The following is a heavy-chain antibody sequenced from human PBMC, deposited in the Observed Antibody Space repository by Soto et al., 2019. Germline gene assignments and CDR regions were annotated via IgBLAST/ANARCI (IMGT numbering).Heavy chain of an antibody. CDR2: ISGSGGST. CDR1: GFTFSSYA. CDR3: AKSYQLLYYFDY. D-gene: IGHD2-2*01. Sequence: GGSQRLSCAASGFTFSSYARSWVRQAPGKGLEWVSAISGSGGSTYYADSVKGRFTISRDNSKITLYLQMNSLRAEDTAVYYCAKSYQLLYYFDYWGQGTLVTVSS. J-gene: IGHJ4*02. V-gene: IGHV3-23*01.